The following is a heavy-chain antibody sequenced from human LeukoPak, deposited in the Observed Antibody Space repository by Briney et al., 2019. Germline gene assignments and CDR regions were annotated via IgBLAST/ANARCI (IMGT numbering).Heavy chain of an antibody. J-gene: IGHJ6*02. V-gene: IGHV1-69*04. CDR1: GGTFSSYA. CDR3: ARVEAYYYGMDV. Sequence: VASVKVSCKASGGTFSSYAISWVRQAPGQGLEWMGRIIPILGIANYAQKFQGRVTITADKSTSTAYMELSSLRSEDTAVYYCARVEAYYYGMDVWGQGTTVTVS. CDR2: IIPILGIA.